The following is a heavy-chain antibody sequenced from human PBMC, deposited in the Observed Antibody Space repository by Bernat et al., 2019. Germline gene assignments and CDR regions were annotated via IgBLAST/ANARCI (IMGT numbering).Heavy chain of an antibody. J-gene: IGHJ4*02. CDR3: ASPPTVTIGGY. CDR1: GFTFSTYW. Sequence: EVQLVESGGGLVQPGGSLRLSCAASGFTFSTYWMSWVRQAPGKGLEWVANIKQDGSEKYSVDSVKGRFTISRDNAKNSLYLQMNSLRAEDTAVYYCASPPTVTIGGYWGQGTLVTVSS. CDR2: IKQDGSEK. D-gene: IGHD4-17*01. V-gene: IGHV3-7*01.